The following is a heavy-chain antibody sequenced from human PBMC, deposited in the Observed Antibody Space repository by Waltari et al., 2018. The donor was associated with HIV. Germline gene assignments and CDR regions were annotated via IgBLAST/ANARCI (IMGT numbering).Heavy chain of an antibody. J-gene: IGHJ5*02. CDR2: IYYTGST. Sequence: QLQLQESGPRLVKPSETLSLTCTVSGDSISSSFHYWGWIRQPPGQGLEWIGTIYYTGSTYYNSSLKSRLTLFVDTSKNHFSLKLTSVTAADTAVYYCARLRNWTYAETWGRGTLVTVSS. CDR3: ARLRNWTYAET. D-gene: IGHD1-7*01. CDR1: GDSISSSFHY. V-gene: IGHV4-39*02.